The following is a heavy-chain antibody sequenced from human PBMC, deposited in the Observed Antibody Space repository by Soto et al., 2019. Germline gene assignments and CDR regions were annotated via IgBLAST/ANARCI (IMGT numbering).Heavy chain of an antibody. CDR2: IYYSGST. Sequence: PSETLSLTCRVSGVSLTSHYWTWIRPSQGKGLEWIGYIYYSGSTNYSPSLKSRLTMSIDTPSNQFSLNLSSVTAADTAIYYCARLRDRSGTASIYNGMDVWGPGTMVTVSS. V-gene: IGHV4-59*11. CDR1: GVSLTSHY. J-gene: IGHJ6*02. CDR3: ARLRDRSGTASIYNGMDV. D-gene: IGHD3-22*01.